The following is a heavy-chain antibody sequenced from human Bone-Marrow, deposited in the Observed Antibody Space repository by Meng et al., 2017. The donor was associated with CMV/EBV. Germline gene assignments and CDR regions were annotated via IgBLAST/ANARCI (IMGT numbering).Heavy chain of an antibody. Sequence: ASVKVSCKASGYTFTSYGISWVRQAPGQGLEWMGWISAYNGNTNYAQKFQGRVTMTRDTSISTAYMELSRLRSDDTAVYYCARERDDTRWLQLGAFPNDYWGQGTLVTVSS. D-gene: IGHD5-24*01. J-gene: IGHJ4*02. CDR2: ISAYNGNT. CDR1: GYTFTSYG. V-gene: IGHV1-18*01. CDR3: ARERDDTRWLQLGAFPNDY.